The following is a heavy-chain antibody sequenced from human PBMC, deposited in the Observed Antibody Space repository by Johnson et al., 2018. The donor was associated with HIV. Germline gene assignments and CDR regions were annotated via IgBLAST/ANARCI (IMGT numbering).Heavy chain of an antibody. CDR1: GFTFSSYA. CDR2: ISGSGGST. V-gene: IGHV3-23*04. CDR3: TTVLRPKPLDAFDI. J-gene: IGHJ3*02. Sequence: VQLVESGGGLVQPGGSLRLSCAASGFTFSSYAMSWVRQAPGKGLEWVSAISGSGGSTYYADSVKGRFAISRDNAKNSLYLQMNSLRVEDTAVYYCTTVLRPKPLDAFDIWGQGTMVTVSS.